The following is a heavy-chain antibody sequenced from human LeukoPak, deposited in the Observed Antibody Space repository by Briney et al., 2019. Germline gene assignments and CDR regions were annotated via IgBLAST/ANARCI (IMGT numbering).Heavy chain of an antibody. J-gene: IGHJ6*03. CDR1: GFTFDDYG. Sequence: PGRSLRLSCAAAGFTFDDYGMSWVRHAPGKGLEWVSGINWNGGSRGYADSVKGRFTMSRDTAKNSLYLQMNSLRAEYTAVYYCARGAADDLYYMDVWGKGTPVTVSS. D-gene: IGHD3/OR15-3a*01. V-gene: IGHV3-20*04. CDR2: INWNGGSR. CDR3: ARGAADDLYYMDV.